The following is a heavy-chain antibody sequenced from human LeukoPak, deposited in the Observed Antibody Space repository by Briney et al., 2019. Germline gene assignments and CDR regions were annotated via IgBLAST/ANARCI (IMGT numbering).Heavy chain of an antibody. CDR3: ARLYTSFRAFDI. CDR1: GGSITSGGHY. D-gene: IGHD6-6*01. Sequence: TSETLSLTCTVSGGSITSGGHYWSWTRQHPGKGLEWIGYIYYSGSTYYNPSLKSRGTISVDTSKNQFSLKLSSVTAADTAVYYCARLYTSFRAFDIWGQGTMVTVSS. J-gene: IGHJ3*02. V-gene: IGHV4-31*03. CDR2: IYYSGST.